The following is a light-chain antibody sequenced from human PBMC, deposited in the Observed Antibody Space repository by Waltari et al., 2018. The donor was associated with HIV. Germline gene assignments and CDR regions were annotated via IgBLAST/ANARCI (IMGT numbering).Light chain of an antibody. Sequence: EMVMTQSPATLSVSPGERATLSCRASQSVSSNFAWYQQKPGQAPRLLIYDASTRATGIPARCSGSGSGTEFTLTISSLQSEDSAFYYCQQYNNWYTFAQGTKLEIK. V-gene: IGKV3D-15*01. CDR2: DAS. J-gene: IGKJ2*01. CDR1: QSVSSN. CDR3: QQYNNWYT.